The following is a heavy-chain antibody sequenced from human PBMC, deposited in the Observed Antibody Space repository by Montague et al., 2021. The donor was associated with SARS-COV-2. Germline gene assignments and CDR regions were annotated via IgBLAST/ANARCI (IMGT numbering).Heavy chain of an antibody. D-gene: IGHD3-3*01. J-gene: IGHJ4*02. V-gene: IGHV4-38-2*02. CDR1: GYSISSGYY. CDR2: IYHSGST. CDR3: ARDVRYYDFWSGRAQTSPDK. Sequence: SETLSLTCTVSGYSISSGYYWGWIRQPPGKGLEWIGSIYHSGSTYYNPSLKSRVTISVDTSKNQFSLKLSSVTAADTAVYYCARDVRYYDFWSGRAQTSPDKWGQGALVTVSS.